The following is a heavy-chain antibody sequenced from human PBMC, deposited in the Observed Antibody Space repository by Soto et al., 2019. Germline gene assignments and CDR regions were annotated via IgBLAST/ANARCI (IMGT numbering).Heavy chain of an antibody. Sequence: PGGSLRLSCAASGFTFSNYWMHWVRQAPGKGLVWVSRINSDEISTSYADAVKGRFTISRDNAKNTVYLQMNSLRAEDTAVYYCARRHYDILTGYQGAFDIWGQRTMVTVSS. D-gene: IGHD3-9*01. CDR3: ARRHYDILTGYQGAFDI. CDR1: GFTFSNYW. V-gene: IGHV3-74*01. CDR2: INSDEIST. J-gene: IGHJ3*02.